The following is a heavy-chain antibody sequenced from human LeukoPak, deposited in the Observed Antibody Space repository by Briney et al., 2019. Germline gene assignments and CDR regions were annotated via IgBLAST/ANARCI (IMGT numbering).Heavy chain of an antibody. J-gene: IGHJ2*01. CDR3: ASGGIAAGYFDL. V-gene: IGHV4-34*01. D-gene: IGHD6-25*01. Sequence: SSETLSLTCAVYGGSFSGYYWSWIRQPPGKGLEWIGEINHSGSTNYNPSLISRVTISVGTSKIQFTLKLSSVTAADTAVYYCASGGIAAGYFDLWGRGTLVTVSS. CDR2: INHSGST. CDR1: GGSFSGYY.